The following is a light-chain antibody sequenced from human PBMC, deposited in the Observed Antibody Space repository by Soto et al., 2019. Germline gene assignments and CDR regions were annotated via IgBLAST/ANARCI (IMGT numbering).Light chain of an antibody. CDR3: QQYGSSTGT. CDR1: QSLRSGD. J-gene: IGKJ1*01. CDR2: GAS. Sequence: PGESATLSCRASQSLRSGDLACYQQIPGQAPGLLIYGASSRATGIPDGFSGSGSGTDFTLTISRLEPEDFAVYYCQQYGSSTGTFGQGTKVDIK. V-gene: IGKV3-20*01.